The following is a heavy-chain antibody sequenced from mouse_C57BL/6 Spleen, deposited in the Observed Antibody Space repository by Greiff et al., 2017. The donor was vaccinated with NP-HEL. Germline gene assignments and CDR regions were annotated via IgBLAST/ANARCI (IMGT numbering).Heavy chain of an antibody. J-gene: IGHJ1*03. CDR1: GYSFTDYN. CDR2: INPNYGTT. D-gene: IGHD3-1*01. Sequence: LVEPGASVKISCKASGYSFTDYNMNWVKQSNGKSLEWIGVINPNYGTTSYNQKFKGKATLTVDQSSSTAYMQLNSLSSEDSAVYYCARSGGYWYFDVWGTGTTVTVSS. CDR3: ARSGGYWYFDV. V-gene: IGHV1-39*01.